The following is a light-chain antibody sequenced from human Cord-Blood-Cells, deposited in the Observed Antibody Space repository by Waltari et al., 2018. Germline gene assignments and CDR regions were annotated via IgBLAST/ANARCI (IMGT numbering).Light chain of an antibody. J-gene: IGKJ2*01. CDR2: GAS. CDR1: KSVSSN. V-gene: IGKV3-15*01. CDR3: QQYNNWPPYT. Sequence: EIVMTPSPATLSVSPGERATLSCRASKSVSSNLAWYQQQPGQAPRLLIYGASTSASGIPARFIGSGSGTEFTLTISSLQSEDFAVYYCQQYNNWPPYTFGQGTKLEIK.